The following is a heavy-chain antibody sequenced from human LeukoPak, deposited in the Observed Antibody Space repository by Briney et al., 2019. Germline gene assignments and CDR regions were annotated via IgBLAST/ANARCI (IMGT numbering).Heavy chain of an antibody. V-gene: IGHV4-39*01. CDR3: ARNRDMYSYGLDY. J-gene: IGHJ4*02. CDR2: IYYSGST. Sequence: SETLSLTCTVSGGSISSSSYYWGWIRQPPGKGLEWIGSIYYSGSTYYNPSLKSRVTISVDTSKNQFSLKLSSVTAADTAVYYCARNRDMYSYGLDYWGQGTLVTVSS. D-gene: IGHD5-18*01. CDR1: GGSISSSSYY.